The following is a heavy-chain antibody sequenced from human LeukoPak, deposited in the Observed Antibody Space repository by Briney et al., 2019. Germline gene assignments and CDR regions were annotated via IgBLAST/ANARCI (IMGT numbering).Heavy chain of an antibody. J-gene: IGHJ4*02. CDR2: TRSKAYGGTT. CDR3: TRESRLFYYDSSGYSQEFDY. CDR1: GFTFGDYA. Sequence: GGSLRLSCTASGFTFGDYAMSWVRQAPGKGLEWVGFTRSKAYGGTTEYAASVKGRFTISRDDSKSIAYLQMNSLKTEDTAVYYCTRESRLFYYDSSGYSQEFDYWGQGTLVTVSS. V-gene: IGHV3-49*04. D-gene: IGHD3-22*01.